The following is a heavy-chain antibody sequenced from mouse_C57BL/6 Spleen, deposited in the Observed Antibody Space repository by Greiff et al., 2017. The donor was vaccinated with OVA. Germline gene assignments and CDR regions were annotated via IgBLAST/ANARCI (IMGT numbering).Heavy chain of an antibody. CDR2: IDPETGGT. CDR1: GYTFTDYE. Sequence: VQLQQSGAELVRPGASVTLSCKASGYTFTDYEMHWVKQTPVHGLEWIGAIDPETGGTAYNQKFKGKAILTADKSSSPAYMELRSLTSEGCAVYYCTRYPPNYDGSRTGFAYWGQGTLVTVSA. D-gene: IGHD1-1*01. CDR3: TRYPPNYDGSRTGFAY. V-gene: IGHV1-15*01. J-gene: IGHJ3*01.